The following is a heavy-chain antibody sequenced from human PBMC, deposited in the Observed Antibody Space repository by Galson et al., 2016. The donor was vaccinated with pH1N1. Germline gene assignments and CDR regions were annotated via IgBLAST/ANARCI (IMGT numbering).Heavy chain of an antibody. V-gene: IGHV2-5*02. D-gene: IGHD3-16*01. CDR1: GFSLHSSGMG. J-gene: IGHJ3*01. Sequence: PALVTPTQTLTLTCTFSGFSLHSSGMGVGWIRQPPGKALEWLALIYWDDDKRYSPSLRTRLTINKDTPKNQVVLMMNNMDPVDTATYYCAHREVMITNAFDFWGQGTMVTVSS. CDR3: AHREVMITNAFDF. CDR2: IYWDDDK.